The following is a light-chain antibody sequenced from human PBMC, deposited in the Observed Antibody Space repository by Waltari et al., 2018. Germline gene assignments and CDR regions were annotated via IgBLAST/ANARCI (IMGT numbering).Light chain of an antibody. CDR1: QSVSRN. J-gene: IGKJ2*03. V-gene: IGKV3-15*01. CDR2: GAS. CDR3: RQYNNWPSPYS. Sequence: EIVMTQSPATLSVSPGERATLSCRASQSVSRNLAWYQQKRGQPPRLLIFGASTRATDIPARFSGSGSGTEFTLTISSLQSEDFAIYYCRQYNNWPSPYSFGQGTKLEIK.